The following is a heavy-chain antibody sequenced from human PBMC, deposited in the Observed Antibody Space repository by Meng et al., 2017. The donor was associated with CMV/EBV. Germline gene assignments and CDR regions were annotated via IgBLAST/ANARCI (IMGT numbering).Heavy chain of an antibody. CDR1: GGSISSSSYY. V-gene: IGHV4-39*01. Sequence: SETLSLTCTVSGGSISSSSYYWGWIRQPPGKGLEWIGSIYYSRSTYYNPSLKSRVTISVDTSKNQFSLKLSSVTAADTAVYYCARGLAARRFDPWGQGTLVTVSS. D-gene: IGHD6-6*01. CDR3: ARGLAARRFDP. CDR2: IYYSRST. J-gene: IGHJ5*02.